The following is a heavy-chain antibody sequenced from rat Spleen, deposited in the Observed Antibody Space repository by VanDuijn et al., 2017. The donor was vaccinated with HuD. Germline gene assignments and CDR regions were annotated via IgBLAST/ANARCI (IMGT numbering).Heavy chain of an antibody. Sequence: EVQLVESGGGLVQPGRSLKLSCAASGFTFSDYNMAWVRQAPKKGLEWVASISPSGGRTYYRGSVKGRFTISRDNAKSTLYLQMDSLRSDDTATYYCATEELGRGYFDYWGQGVMVTVSS. V-gene: IGHV5S10*01. CDR2: ISPSGGRT. J-gene: IGHJ2*01. CDR3: ATEELGRGYFDY. D-gene: IGHD5-1*01. CDR1: GFTFSDYN.